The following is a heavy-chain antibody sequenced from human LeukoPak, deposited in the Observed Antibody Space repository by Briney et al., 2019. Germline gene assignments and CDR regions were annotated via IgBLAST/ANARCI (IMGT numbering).Heavy chain of an antibody. Sequence: GGSLRLSCAASGFTFSSYAMGWVRQAPGKGLEWVSAISGSGDSTYYADSVKGRFTISRDNSKNTLYLQMNSLRAEDTAVYYCAKDPTTGIAAAGTDYWGQGTLVTVSS. D-gene: IGHD6-13*01. V-gene: IGHV3-23*01. CDR1: GFTFSSYA. CDR2: ISGSGDST. CDR3: AKDPTTGIAAAGTDY. J-gene: IGHJ4*02.